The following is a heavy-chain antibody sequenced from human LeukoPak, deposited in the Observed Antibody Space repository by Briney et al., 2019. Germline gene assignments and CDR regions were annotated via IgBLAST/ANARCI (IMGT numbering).Heavy chain of an antibody. CDR2: MNPNSGNT. Sequence: GASVNVSCKASGYTFTSYDINWVRQATGQGLEWMGWMNPNSGNTGYAQKFQGRVTMTSNTSISTAYMELSSLRSEDTAVYYCAREAYSSSWLPHFDYWGQGTLVTVSS. V-gene: IGHV1-8*01. D-gene: IGHD6-13*01. J-gene: IGHJ4*02. CDR3: AREAYSSSWLPHFDY. CDR1: GYTFTSYD.